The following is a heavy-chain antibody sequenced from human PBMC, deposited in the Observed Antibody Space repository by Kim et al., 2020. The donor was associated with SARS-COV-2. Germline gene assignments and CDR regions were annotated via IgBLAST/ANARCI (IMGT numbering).Heavy chain of an antibody. V-gene: IGHV4-59*13. CDR1: GGSISGYY. CDR3: ARGGKVCSDGTCYTRWFDP. Sequence: SETLSLTCTVSGGSISGYYWTWIRQPPGKGLEWIGHIYHSGTTSYNPSLKSRVTISIDTSENQFSLRLSSVTTADTAVYYCARGGKVCSDGTCYTRWFDPWGQGTLATVSS. J-gene: IGHJ5*02. D-gene: IGHD2-15*01. CDR2: IYHSGTT.